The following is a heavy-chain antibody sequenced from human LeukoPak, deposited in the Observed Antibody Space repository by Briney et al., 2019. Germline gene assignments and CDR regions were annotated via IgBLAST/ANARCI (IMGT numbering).Heavy chain of an antibody. J-gene: IGHJ6*03. CDR2: IYTSGST. CDR3: ARDRYYYYYMDV. V-gene: IGHV4-61*02. Sequence: LSETLSLTCTVSGGSISSGSYYWSWIRQPAGKGLEWIGRIYTSGSTNYSPSLKSRVTISVDTSKNQFSLKLSSVTAADTAVYYCARDRYYYYYMDVWGKGTTVTVSS. CDR1: GGSISSGSYY.